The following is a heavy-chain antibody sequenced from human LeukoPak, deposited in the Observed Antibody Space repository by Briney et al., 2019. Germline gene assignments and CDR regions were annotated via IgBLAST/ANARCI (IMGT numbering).Heavy chain of an antibody. CDR3: AKDRYYDSSGYEDY. D-gene: IGHD3-22*01. Sequence: HPGGSLRLSCAASGFTFNNYGMHWVRQAPGKGLEWVAVISYDGSNKYYADSVKGRFTISRDNSKNTLYLQMNSLRAEDTAVYYCAKDRYYDSSGYEDYWGQGTLVTVSS. J-gene: IGHJ4*02. CDR2: ISYDGSNK. CDR1: GFTFNNYG. V-gene: IGHV3-30*18.